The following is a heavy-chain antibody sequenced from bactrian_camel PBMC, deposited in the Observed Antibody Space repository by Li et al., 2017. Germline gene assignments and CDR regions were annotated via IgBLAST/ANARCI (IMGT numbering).Heavy chain of an antibody. CDR3: TTDVPEDFIWYQYSFYK. J-gene: IGHJ4*01. V-gene: IGHV3S42*01. D-gene: IGHD6*01. CDR2: ISTDGAT. CDR1: GFTHSRTC. Sequence: VQLVESGGGSVKSGGSLRLSCAASGFTHSRTCMGWFRQAPGKVREFVSNISTDGATSYTESVKGRFTISKDKHKDTVYLQMNSLKSEDTALYYCTTDVPEDFIWYQYSFYKWGQGTQVTVS.